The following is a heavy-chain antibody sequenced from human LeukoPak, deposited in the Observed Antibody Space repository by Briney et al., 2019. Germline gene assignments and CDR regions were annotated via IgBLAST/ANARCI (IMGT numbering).Heavy chain of an antibody. J-gene: IGHJ4*02. CDR1: GFTFSSYS. D-gene: IGHD3-10*01. CDR2: ISPRSDIK. CDR3: ARITMPTGPFDY. V-gene: IGHV3-48*02. Sequence: GGSLRLSCAASGFTFSSYSMNWVRQAPGKGLELVSHISPRSDIKSYADSVKGRFTISRENAKNSLFLQMNSLRDEDTAVYYCARITMPTGPFDYWGQGTLVTVSS.